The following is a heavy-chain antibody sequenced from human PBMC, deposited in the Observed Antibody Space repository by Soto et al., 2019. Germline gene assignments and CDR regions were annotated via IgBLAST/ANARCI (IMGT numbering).Heavy chain of an antibody. CDR3: ARGVTAGVDY. D-gene: IGHD1-26*01. V-gene: IGHV1-8*01. CDR2: MQPSSGGT. J-gene: IGHJ4*02. Sequence: VRLWQSGVEGGEPGASVKAPGRAFGYTFTGLDSTWVRQTPGQGFEWMDWMQPSSGGTGYAQKFEGRVTMTRDTSINTAYMELSSLTSDDTAFYYCARGVTAGVDYWGQGTLVTVSS. CDR1: GYTFTGLD.